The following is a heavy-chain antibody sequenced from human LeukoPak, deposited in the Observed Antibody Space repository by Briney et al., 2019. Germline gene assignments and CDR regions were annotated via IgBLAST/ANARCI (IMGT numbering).Heavy chain of an antibody. CDR1: GFTFSSYG. J-gene: IGHJ4*02. D-gene: IGHD6-6*01. V-gene: IGHV3-33*01. CDR2: IWYDGSNK. Sequence: PGRSLRLSCAASGFTFSSYGMHWVRQAPGKGLEWVAVIWYDGSNKYYADSVKGRFTISRDNSKNTLYLQMNSLRAEDTAVYYCARVSVEYTYFDYWGQGTLVTVSS. CDR3: ARVSVEYTYFDY.